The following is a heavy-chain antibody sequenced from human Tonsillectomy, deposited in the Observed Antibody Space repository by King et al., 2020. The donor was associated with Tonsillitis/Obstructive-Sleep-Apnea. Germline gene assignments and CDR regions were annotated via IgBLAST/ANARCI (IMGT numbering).Heavy chain of an antibody. J-gene: IGHJ3*02. CDR1: GFTFSSYG. D-gene: IGHD2-2*01. Sequence: VQLVESGGGVVQPGRSLRLSCAASGFTFSSYGMHWVRQAPGKGLEWVAVIWYDGSNKYYAESVKGRFTISRDNSKNTLYLQMNSLRAEDTAVYYCASWRSSTKFVAAFDIWGQGTMVTVSS. CDR2: IWYDGSNK. CDR3: ASWRSSTKFVAAFDI. V-gene: IGHV3-33*01.